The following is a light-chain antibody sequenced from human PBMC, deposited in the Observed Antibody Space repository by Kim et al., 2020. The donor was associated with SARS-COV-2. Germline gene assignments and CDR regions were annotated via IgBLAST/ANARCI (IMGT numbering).Light chain of an antibody. Sequence: PGRRVTFSCSGSISNIGSNYVYWYQQLPGTAPKLLIYRNNQRPSGVPDRFSGSKSGTSASLAISGLRSEDEADYYCAAWDDSLLWVFGGGTQLTVL. CDR3: AAWDDSLLWV. CDR2: RNN. CDR1: ISNIGSNY. J-gene: IGLJ3*02. V-gene: IGLV1-47*01.